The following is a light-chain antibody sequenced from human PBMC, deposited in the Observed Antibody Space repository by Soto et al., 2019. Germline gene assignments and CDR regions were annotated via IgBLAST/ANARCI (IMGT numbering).Light chain of an antibody. CDR2: GAS. CDR3: QQYNNWPPGT. J-gene: IGKJ4*01. V-gene: IGKV3-15*01. CDR1: QSVSSN. Sequence: EIVMTQSPATLSVSPGERATLSCRASQSVSSNLARYQQQPGQAPRLLIYGASASATGIPARFSGSGSGTEFTLTVSSLQSEDSAVYYCQQYNNWPPGTFGGGTKVEIK.